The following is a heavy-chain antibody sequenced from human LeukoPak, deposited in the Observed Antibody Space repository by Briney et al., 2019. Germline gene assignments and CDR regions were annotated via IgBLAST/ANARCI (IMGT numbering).Heavy chain of an antibody. CDR3: AKEIWPTVTTPGHTYFDY. V-gene: IGHV3-30*02. CDR2: IRYEGSNK. CDR1: GFTFSRYG. Sequence: GGSLRLSCAASGFTFSRYGMHGVRQAPGKGLEGVSFIRYEGSNKFYGDSGKGRFTISRDNSDNTLYLQMNSLRAEDTAVFYCAKEIWPTVTTPGHTYFDYWGQGALVPVSS. D-gene: IGHD4-17*01. J-gene: IGHJ4*02.